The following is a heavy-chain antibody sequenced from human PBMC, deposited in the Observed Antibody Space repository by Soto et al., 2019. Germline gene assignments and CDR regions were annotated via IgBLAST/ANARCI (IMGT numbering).Heavy chain of an antibody. V-gene: IGHV6-1*01. CDR2: TYYRSKWYD. D-gene: IGHD2-15*01. Sequence: SQTLSLTCAISGDSVSSNSAAWNWVRQSPSRGLEWLGRTYYRSKWYDDYAVSVKSRITINPDTSKNQFPLHLNSVTPEDTAVYYCARGAGRGYCSGNTCYSPYNYYGMDVWGQGTTVTVSS. CDR1: GDSVSSNSAA. CDR3: ARGAGRGYCSGNTCYSPYNYYGMDV. J-gene: IGHJ6*02.